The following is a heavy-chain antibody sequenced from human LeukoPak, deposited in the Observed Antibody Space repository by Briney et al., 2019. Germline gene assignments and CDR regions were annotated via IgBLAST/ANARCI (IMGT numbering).Heavy chain of an antibody. CDR2: ISGSGGST. CDR3: AKDVGGSYPLYYFDY. V-gene: IGHV3-23*01. D-gene: IGHD1-26*01. J-gene: IGHJ4*02. Sequence: GGSLRLSCAASGFTFSSYAMSWVRQAPGNGLEWVSAISGSGGSTYYADSVKGRFTISRDNSKNTLYLQMNSLRAEDTAVYYCAKDVGGSYPLYYFDYWGQGTLVTVSS. CDR1: GFTFSSYA.